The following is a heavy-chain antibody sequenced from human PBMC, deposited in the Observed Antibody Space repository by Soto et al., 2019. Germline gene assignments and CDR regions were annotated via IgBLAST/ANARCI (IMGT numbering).Heavy chain of an antibody. J-gene: IGHJ4*02. V-gene: IGHV3-30*18. D-gene: IGHD2-2*01. CDR1: GFTFSSYG. Sequence: LGGSLRLSCVGSGFTFSSYGRHWVRQAPGKGLECVAVISDTGSSHYYAASVEGRFTISRENSKNTLSLHMDRLRVEDTAVYYCAKDRGGDCPDNSCYFGADYWGQGTPVTVSS. CDR2: ISDTGSSH. CDR3: AKDRGGDCPDNSCYFGADY.